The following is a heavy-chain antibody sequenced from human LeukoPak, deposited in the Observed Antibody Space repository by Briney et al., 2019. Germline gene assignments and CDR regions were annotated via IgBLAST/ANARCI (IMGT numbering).Heavy chain of an antibody. CDR2: ISGSGGST. V-gene: IGHV3-23*01. Sequence: GGSLRLSCAASGFTFSDYYMSWIRQAPGKGLEWVSAISGSGGSTYYADSVKGRFTISRDNSKNTLYLQMNSLRAEDTAVYYCAKVTLVFYGAINYWGQGTLVTVSS. CDR3: AKVTLVFYGAINY. CDR1: GFTFSDYY. D-gene: IGHD4-17*01. J-gene: IGHJ4*02.